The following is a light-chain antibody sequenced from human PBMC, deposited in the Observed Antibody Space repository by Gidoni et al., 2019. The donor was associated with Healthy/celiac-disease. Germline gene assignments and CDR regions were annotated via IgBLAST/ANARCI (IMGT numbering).Light chain of an antibody. CDR1: QSPVHSDGLTY. CDR2: RVS. J-gene: IGKJ2*01. Sequence: DVVMARSPLALPVTLAQPASIPCRSSQSPVHSDGLTYLNWFQQRPGQSPRRLIYRVSNRDSGVPDRSSSSGSGTDFTMTISRVEAEDVGVYYCMRASHWPYTFGQGTKLEIK. CDR3: MRASHWPYT. V-gene: IGKV2-30*02.